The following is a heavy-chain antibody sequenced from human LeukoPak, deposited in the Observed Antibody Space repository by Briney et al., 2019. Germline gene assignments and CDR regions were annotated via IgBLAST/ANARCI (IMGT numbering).Heavy chain of an antibody. V-gene: IGHV3-23*01. CDR2: ISGSGDST. CDR1: GFAFRSYT. CDR3: AKAYSPRDWFDP. J-gene: IGHJ5*02. D-gene: IGHD2-21*01. Sequence: GGSLRLSRAPSGFAFRSYTMSWVCPAPRKGLGWVSAISGSGDSTYYADSVKGRLTISRDNSKNTLYLQMNSLRAEGTAVYYCAKAYSPRDWFDPWGQGTLVTVSS.